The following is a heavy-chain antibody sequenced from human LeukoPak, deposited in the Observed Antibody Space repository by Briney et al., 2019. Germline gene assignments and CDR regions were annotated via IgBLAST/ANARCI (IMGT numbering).Heavy chain of an antibody. Sequence: PSETLSLTCAVSGGSISSGAYSWSWIRQPPGKGLEWIGYIYYSDNTYYNPSLKSRVTISVDTSKNQFSLKLSSVTAADTAVYYCARDRWQLGFDYWGQGTLVTVSS. D-gene: IGHD6-6*01. CDR3: ARDRWQLGFDY. CDR1: GGSISSGAYS. CDR2: IYYSDNT. J-gene: IGHJ4*02. V-gene: IGHV4-30-4*07.